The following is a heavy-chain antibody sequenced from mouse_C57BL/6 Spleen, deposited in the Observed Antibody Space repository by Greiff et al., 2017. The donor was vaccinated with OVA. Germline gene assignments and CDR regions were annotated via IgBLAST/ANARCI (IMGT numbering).Heavy chain of an antibody. J-gene: IGHJ2*01. CDR2: INPGSGGT. Sequence: QVQLQQSGAELVRPGTSVKVSCKASGYAFTNYLIEWVKQRPGQGLEWIGFINPGSGGTNYNEKFKGKATLTADKSSSTAYMQLSSLTSEDSAVYFCARSVTTVVADYFDYWGQGTTLTVSS. D-gene: IGHD1-1*01. CDR3: ARSVTTVVADYFDY. CDR1: GYAFTNYL. V-gene: IGHV1-54*01.